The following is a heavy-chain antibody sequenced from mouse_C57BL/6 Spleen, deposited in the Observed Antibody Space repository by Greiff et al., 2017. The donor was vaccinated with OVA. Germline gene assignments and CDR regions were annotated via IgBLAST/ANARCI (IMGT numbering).Heavy chain of an antibody. CDR3: ARKGYSNPFAY. CDR1: GYSITSGYY. D-gene: IGHD2-5*01. V-gene: IGHV3-6*01. Sequence: EVKLQESGPGLVKPSQSLSLTCSVTGYSITSGYYWNWIRQFPGNKLEWMGYISYDGNNNYNPTLKNRISLTRDTSSNQFFLKLNSVTTEDTAADYCARKGYSNPFAYWGQGTLVTVSA. J-gene: IGHJ3*01. CDR2: ISYDGNN.